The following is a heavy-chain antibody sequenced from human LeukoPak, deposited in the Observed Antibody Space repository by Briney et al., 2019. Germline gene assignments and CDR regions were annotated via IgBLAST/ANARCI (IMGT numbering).Heavy chain of an antibody. CDR1: GFTFSSYA. Sequence: GGSLRLSCAASGFTFSSYAMSWVRQAPGKGLEWVSAISGSGGSTYYADSVKGRFTISRDNSKNTLYLQMNSLRAEDTAVYYCAKDALGQTYYYDSSGLNWFDPWGQGTLVTVSS. CDR3: AKDALGQTYYYDSSGLNWFDP. V-gene: IGHV3-23*01. J-gene: IGHJ5*02. D-gene: IGHD3-22*01. CDR2: ISGSGGST.